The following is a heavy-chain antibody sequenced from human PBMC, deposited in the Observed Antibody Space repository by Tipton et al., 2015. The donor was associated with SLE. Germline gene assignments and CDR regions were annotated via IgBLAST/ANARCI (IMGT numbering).Heavy chain of an antibody. Sequence: QLVQSGGGLVQPGGSLRLSCAASGFTFSNYWMSWVRQAPGKGLEWVANIKQDGSEKYYVDSVKGRFTISRDNAKNSLYLQMNSLRAEDTAVYYCARGAEDSSPDYWGQGTLVTVSS. CDR3: ARGAEDSSPDY. D-gene: IGHD2-15*01. J-gene: IGHJ4*02. V-gene: IGHV3-7*01. CDR2: IKQDGSEK. CDR1: GFTFSNYW.